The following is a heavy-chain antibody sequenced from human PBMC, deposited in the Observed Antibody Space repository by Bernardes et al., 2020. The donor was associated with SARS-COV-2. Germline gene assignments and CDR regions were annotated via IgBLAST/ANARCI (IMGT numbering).Heavy chain of an antibody. D-gene: IGHD6-13*01. CDR2: VYFTGNT. V-gene: IGHV4-59*11. CDR1: GGPISSPY. J-gene: IGHJ6*02. CDR3: ARDVFLGSSWDQSYYGMDV. Sequence: SDTLGLTCTVSGGPISSPYWSWIRQSPGKGLEWIGNVYFTGNTNHNPSLRSRAIIGIDTSKSQFSLRLSSVTAADAAVYYCARDVFLGSSWDQSYYGMDVWGQGTTVTVSS.